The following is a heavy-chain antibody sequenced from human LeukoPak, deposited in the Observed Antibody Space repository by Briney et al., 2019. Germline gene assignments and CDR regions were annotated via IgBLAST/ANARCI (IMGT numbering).Heavy chain of an antibody. D-gene: IGHD3-10*01. CDR2: IFYSGGT. CDR1: GGTISSSSYY. J-gene: IGHJ5*02. CDR3: ARHRGSMVRGVISWFDP. Sequence: PSETLSLTCTVSGGTISSSSYYWGWIGQPPGKVLEWIGSIFYSGGTYYIPSRKSRVSITVDTSKNQFSLKLSSVTAADTAVYYSARHRGSMVRGVISWFDPWGQGTLVTVSS. V-gene: IGHV4-39*01.